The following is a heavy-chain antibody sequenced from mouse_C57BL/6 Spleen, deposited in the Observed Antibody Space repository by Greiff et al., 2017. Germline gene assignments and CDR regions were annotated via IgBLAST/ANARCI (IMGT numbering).Heavy chain of an antibody. V-gene: IGHV1-18*01. D-gene: IGHD3-3*01. CDR3: ARGGDCDHYAMDY. J-gene: IGHJ4*01. CDR2: INPNNGGT. CDR1: GYTFTDYN. Sequence: EVQLVESGPELVKPGASVKISCKASGYTFTDYNMDWVKQSHGKSLEWIGDINPNNGGTNYNEKFKGKATLTVDKSSSTAYMELRSLPSDDSAVFDSARGGDCDHYAMDYWGQGTSVTVSS.